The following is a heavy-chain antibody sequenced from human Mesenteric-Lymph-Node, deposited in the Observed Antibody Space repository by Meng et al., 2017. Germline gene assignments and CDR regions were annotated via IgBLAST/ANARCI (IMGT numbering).Heavy chain of an antibody. D-gene: IGHD2-21*01. CDR2: INPNRGGT. CDR3: AKALGWGSSPDY. J-gene: IGHJ4*02. V-gene: IGHV1-2*06. CDR1: GYTFTAYY. Sequence: QVQLVQSGADVKKTGAAVQFYCKASGYTFTAYYIHWVRQAPGQGLEWMGRINPNRGGTNFAQKFQGRVIMTRDTSISTAYMELSSLGFDDTAVYYCAKALGWGSSPDYWGQGILVTVYS.